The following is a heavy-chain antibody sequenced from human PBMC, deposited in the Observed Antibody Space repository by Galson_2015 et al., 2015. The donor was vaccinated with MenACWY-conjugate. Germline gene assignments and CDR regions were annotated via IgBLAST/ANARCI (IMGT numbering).Heavy chain of an antibody. CDR3: ARQRFYDYDHGPCYFDY. CDR2: IYYSGRT. J-gene: IGHJ4*02. V-gene: IGHV4-59*08. Sequence: GTLSLPCPFSGFSISNYYWRWVRQPSGKGQEWIGYIYYSGRTNYNPSLKSRVTISVDNSKNQFSLKLSSVTATVTAVYYCARQRFYDYDHGPCYFDYWGQGTLVTVSS. D-gene: IGHD3-9*01. CDR1: GFSISNYY.